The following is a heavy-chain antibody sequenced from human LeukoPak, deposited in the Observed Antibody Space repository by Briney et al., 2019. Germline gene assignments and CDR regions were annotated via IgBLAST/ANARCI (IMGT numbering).Heavy chain of an antibody. CDR3: ARCNIAMVRGVIILCYFDY. CDR2: INHSGST. D-gene: IGHD3-10*01. CDR1: GGSFSGYY. Sequence: PSETLSLTCAVYGGSFSGYYWSWIRQPPGKGLEWIGEINHSGSTNYNPSLKSRVTISVDTSKNQFSLKLSSVTAADTAVYYCARCNIAMVRGVIILCYFDYWGQGTLVTVSS. V-gene: IGHV4-34*01. J-gene: IGHJ4*02.